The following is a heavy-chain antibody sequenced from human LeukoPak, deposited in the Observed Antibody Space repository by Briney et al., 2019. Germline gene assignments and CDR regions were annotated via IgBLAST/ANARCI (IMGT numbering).Heavy chain of an antibody. CDR2: INPNSGGT. CDR1: GYTLTGYN. CDR3: ASIRSPSGSVLRGNWFDP. J-gene: IGHJ5*02. Sequence: ASVKVSCKASGYTLTGYNMHWVRQAPEQGLEWMGWINPNSGGTNYAQKFQGRVTMTRDTSISTAYMELSRLRSDDTAVYYCASIRSPSGSVLRGNWFDPWGQGTLVTASS. D-gene: IGHD3-3*01. V-gene: IGHV1-2*02.